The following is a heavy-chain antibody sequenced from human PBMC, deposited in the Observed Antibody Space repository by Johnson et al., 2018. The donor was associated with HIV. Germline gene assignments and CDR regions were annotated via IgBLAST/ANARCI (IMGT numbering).Heavy chain of an antibody. V-gene: IGHV3-20*04. D-gene: IGHD2-21*01. Sequence: VQLVESGGGVVRPGGSLRLSCAASGFTFDDYGMSWVRQATGKGLEWVSGINWNGGSTGYADSVKGRFTISRENAKNSLYVQMDSLRARDRAMDYCARAKDCAYPYDAFDVGGHGKMVIVSA. CDR3: ARAKDCAYPYDAFDV. CDR1: GFTFDDYG. J-gene: IGHJ3*01. CDR2: INWNGGST.